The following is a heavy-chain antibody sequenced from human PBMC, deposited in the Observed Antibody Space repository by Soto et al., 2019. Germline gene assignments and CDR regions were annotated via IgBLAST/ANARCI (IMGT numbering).Heavy chain of an antibody. CDR1: GGSFSGYY. J-gene: IGHJ4*02. CDR2: INHSGST. D-gene: IGHD2-15*01. V-gene: IGHV4-34*01. CDR3: ASGCSGGSGYSGY. Sequence: QVQLQQWGAGLLKPSETLSLTCAVYGGSFSGYYWSWIRQPPGKGLEWIGEINHSGSTNYNPSLKSRVTISVDTSKNQFSLKLSSVTAADTAVYYCASGCSGGSGYSGYWGQGTLVTVSS.